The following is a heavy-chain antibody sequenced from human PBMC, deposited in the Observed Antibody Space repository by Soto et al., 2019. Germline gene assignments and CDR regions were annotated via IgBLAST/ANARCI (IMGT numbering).Heavy chain of an antibody. CDR1: GGTFSSYA. J-gene: IGHJ6*02. D-gene: IGHD6-13*01. CDR3: ARHILLGISPREYYAMDV. Sequence: ASVKVSCKASGGTFSSYAISWVRQAPGQGLEWMGGIIPIFGTANYAQKFQGRVTITADESTSTAYMELSSLRSEDTAVYYCARHILLGISPREYYAMDVWGQGTAVTVSS. CDR2: IIPIFGTA. V-gene: IGHV1-69*13.